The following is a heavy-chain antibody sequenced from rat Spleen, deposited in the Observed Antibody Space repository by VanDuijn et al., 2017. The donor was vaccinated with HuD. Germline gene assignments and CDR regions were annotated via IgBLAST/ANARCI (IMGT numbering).Heavy chain of an antibody. CDR3: ARGGLWFAY. CDR1: GFSLTSYH. J-gene: IGHJ3*01. V-gene: IGHV2-32*01. CDR2: IWGDGST. Sequence: VQLQESGPGLVKPSETLSLTCTVSGFSLTSYHVSWVRQPPGKGLEWMGVIWGDGSTAYNSALKSRLTISRDTSKSQVFLKMSSLKTEDTATYYCARGGLWFAYWGQGTLVTVSS.